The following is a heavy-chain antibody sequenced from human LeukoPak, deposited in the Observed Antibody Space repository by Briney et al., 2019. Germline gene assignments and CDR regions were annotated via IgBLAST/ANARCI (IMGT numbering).Heavy chain of an antibody. V-gene: IGHV4-39*07. CDR2: IYYSGST. J-gene: IGHJ4*02. Sequence: SETLSLTCTVSGGSISSSSYYWGWIRQPPGKGLEWIGSIYYSGSTYYNPSLKSRVTISVDTSKNQFSLKLSSMTAADTAVYYCARDRVLLWFGEEVWFDYWGQGTLVTVSS. CDR1: GGSISSSSYY. D-gene: IGHD3-10*01. CDR3: ARDRVLLWFGEEVWFDY.